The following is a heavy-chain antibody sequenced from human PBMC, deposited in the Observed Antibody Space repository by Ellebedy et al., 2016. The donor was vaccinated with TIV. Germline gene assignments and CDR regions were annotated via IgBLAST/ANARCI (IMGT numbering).Heavy chain of an antibody. CDR3: ARAKSGFDY. Sequence: PGGSLRLSCDASGFTFSSNDRHWVRQPTGKGLEWVSGITSAGDTYSLITLKGRFIISRDSAKNSLYLQMNSLRAEDTAVYYCARAKSGFDYWGQGALATVSS. D-gene: IGHD4/OR15-4a*01. CDR1: GFTFSSND. J-gene: IGHJ4*02. CDR2: ITSAGDT. V-gene: IGHV3-13*01.